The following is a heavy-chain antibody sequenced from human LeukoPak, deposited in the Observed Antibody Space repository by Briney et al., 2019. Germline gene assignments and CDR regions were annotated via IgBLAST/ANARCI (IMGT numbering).Heavy chain of an antibody. CDR3: ARGMWELLEDYYYGMDV. J-gene: IGHJ6*02. V-gene: IGHV1-46*01. CDR1: GYTFTSYY. Sequence: ASVKVSCKASGYTFTSYYMHWVRQAPGQGLEWMGIINPSGGSTSYAQKFQGRVTMTRDTSTSTVYMELSSLRSEDTAVYYCARGMWELLEDYYYGMDVWGQGTTVTASS. D-gene: IGHD1-26*01. CDR2: INPSGGST.